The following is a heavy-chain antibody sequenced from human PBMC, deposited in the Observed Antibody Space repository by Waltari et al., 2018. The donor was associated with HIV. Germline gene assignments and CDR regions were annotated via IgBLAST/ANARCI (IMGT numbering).Heavy chain of an antibody. J-gene: IGHJ5*02. D-gene: IGHD6-13*01. CDR2: ISSSGSFI. V-gene: IGHV3-21*02. CDR3: ARDSRGTSWSLNWFDP. Sequence: EVQLVDSGGGLVQPGGSLRPSCPASGFPFSDSSMHRVRQSPGKGLEWVSSISSSGSFIYYADSVKGRFTISRDNAQNSMYLQMNNLRADDSAMYYCARDSRGTSWSLNWFDPWGQGTLVTVSS. CDR1: GFPFSDSS.